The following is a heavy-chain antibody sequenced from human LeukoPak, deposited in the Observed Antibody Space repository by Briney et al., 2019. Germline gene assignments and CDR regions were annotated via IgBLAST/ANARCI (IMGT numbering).Heavy chain of an antibody. CDR1: GDSFSYFY. D-gene: IGHD6-13*01. J-gene: IGHJ4*02. Sequence: SETLSLTCTVSGDSFSYFYWSWIRQPPGKGLEWIGYIYYSGSTNYSPSLKSRVTISVDTSKNQFSLKLSSVTAADTAVYYCASSGSFRQQLIKWGQGTLVTVSS. CDR3: ASSGSFRQQLIK. CDR2: IYYSGST. V-gene: IGHV4-59*01.